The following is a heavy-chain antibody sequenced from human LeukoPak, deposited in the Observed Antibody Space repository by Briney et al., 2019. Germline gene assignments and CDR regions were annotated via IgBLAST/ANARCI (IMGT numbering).Heavy chain of an antibody. J-gene: IGHJ3*02. Sequence: SETLSLTCAVYGGSFSGYYWSWIRQPPGKGLEWIGEINHSGSTNYNPSLKSRVTISVDTSKNQFSLELSSVTAADTAVYYCASSRVAAASAFDIWGQGTMVTVSS. V-gene: IGHV4-34*01. CDR1: GGSFSGYY. D-gene: IGHD2-15*01. CDR3: ASSRVAAASAFDI. CDR2: INHSGST.